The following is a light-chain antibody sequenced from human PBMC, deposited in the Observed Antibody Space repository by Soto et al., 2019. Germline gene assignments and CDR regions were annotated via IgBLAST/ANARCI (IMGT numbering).Light chain of an antibody. CDR3: EQRSNCPPFT. J-gene: IGKJ3*01. V-gene: IGKV3-11*01. CDR1: QSVSSY. Sequence: EIVLTQSRASLYLSPGERAIVSCRASQSVSSYLAWYQQKPGQAPRLLIYDASNRATGIPARFSGSGSGTDFPLTISSLEPEDFAVYYCEQRSNCPPFTFGPGTKVDIK. CDR2: DAS.